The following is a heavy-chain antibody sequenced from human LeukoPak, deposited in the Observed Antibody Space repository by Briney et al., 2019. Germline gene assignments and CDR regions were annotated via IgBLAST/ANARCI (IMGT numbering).Heavy chain of an antibody. CDR3: ARILKGIVGATGSTLFDY. CDR2: INHSGST. V-gene: IGHV4-34*01. CDR1: GGSISSYY. D-gene: IGHD1-26*01. J-gene: IGHJ4*02. Sequence: KPSETLSLTCTVSGGSISSYYWSWIRQPPGKGLEWIGEINHSGSTNYNPSLKSRVTISVDTSKNQFSLKLSSVTAADTAVYYCARILKGIVGATGSTLFDYWGQGTLVTVSS.